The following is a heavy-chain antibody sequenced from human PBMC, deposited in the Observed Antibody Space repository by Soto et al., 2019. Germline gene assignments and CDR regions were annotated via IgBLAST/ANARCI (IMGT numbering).Heavy chain of an antibody. CDR3: ARVLVSSSQHNWFDP. V-gene: IGHV1-3*01. D-gene: IGHD6-6*01. CDR2: INAGNGNT. Sequence: ASVKVSCKASGYTFTSSAMHWVRQAPGQRLEWMGWINAGNGNTKYSQKFQGRVTITRDTSASTAYMELSSLRSEDTAVYYCARVLVSSSQHNWFDPWGQGTLVTVSS. J-gene: IGHJ5*02. CDR1: GYTFTSSA.